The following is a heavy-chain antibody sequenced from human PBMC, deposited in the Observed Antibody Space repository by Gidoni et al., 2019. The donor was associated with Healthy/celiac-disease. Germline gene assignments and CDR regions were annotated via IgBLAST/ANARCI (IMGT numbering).Heavy chain of an antibody. CDR3: ARHEHHYDFWVDY. V-gene: IGHV4-39*01. Sequence: QLQLQESGPGLVKPSETLSLTCPVSGGSISSSSYYWGWIRQPPGKGLEWIGSIYYSGSTYYNPSLKSRVTISVDTSKNQFSLKLSSVTAADTAVYYCARHEHHYDFWVDYWGQGTLVTVSS. CDR2: IYYSGST. J-gene: IGHJ4*02. CDR1: GGSISSSSYY. D-gene: IGHD3-3*01.